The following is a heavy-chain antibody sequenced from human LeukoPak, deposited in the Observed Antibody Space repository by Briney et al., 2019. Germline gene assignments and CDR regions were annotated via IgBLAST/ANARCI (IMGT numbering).Heavy chain of an antibody. CDR2: FDPEDGET. CDR1: GYTLTELS. D-gene: IGHD3-3*01. J-gene: IGHJ4*02. Sequence: ASVKVSCKVSGYTLTELSMHWVRQAPGKGLEWMGGFDPEDGETIYAQKFQGRVTMTEDTSTAPAYMELSSLRSEDTPVYYCATDSEWLLSFDYWGQGTLVTVSS. CDR3: ATDSEWLLSFDY. V-gene: IGHV1-24*01.